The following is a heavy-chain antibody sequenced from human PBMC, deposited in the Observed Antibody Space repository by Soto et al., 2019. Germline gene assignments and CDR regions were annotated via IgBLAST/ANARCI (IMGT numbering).Heavy chain of an antibody. V-gene: IGHV3-23*01. CDR3: AKDGYSYGLRHFDY. D-gene: IGHD5-18*01. J-gene: IGHJ4*02. Sequence: EVQLLESGGCLVQPGGSLRLSCTASGFTFSSDAMSWVRQAPGKGLEWVSAISGSGGSTYYADSVKGRFTISRDNSKNTLYLQMNSLRAEDTAVYYCAKDGYSYGLRHFDYWGQGTLVTVSS. CDR1: GFTFSSDA. CDR2: ISGSGGST.